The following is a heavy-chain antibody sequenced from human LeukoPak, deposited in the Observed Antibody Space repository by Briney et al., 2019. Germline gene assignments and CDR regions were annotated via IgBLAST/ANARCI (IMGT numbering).Heavy chain of an antibody. CDR2: ISAYNGNT. D-gene: IGHD4-23*01. Sequence: GASVKVSCKASGYTFTSYGISWVRQAPGQGLEWMGWISAYNGNTNYVQKLQGRVTINTETHTSKDYMELRRLRSDERDVYYCERDSEFCGNSLYYYYGMDVWGQGTTVTVSS. J-gene: IGHJ6*02. V-gene: IGHV1-18*01. CDR1: GYTFTSYG. CDR3: ERDSEFCGNSLYYYYGMDV.